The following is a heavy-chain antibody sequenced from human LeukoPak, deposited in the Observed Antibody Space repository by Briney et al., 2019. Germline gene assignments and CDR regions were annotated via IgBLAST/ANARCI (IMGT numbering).Heavy chain of an antibody. CDR3: AMLSGGGLFDI. CDR1: GGSIGNDF. V-gene: IGHV4-4*07. D-gene: IGHD2-15*01. CDR2: IYTSGTP. Sequence: PSETLSLTCSVPGGSIGNDFWNWIRQPAGKALEWIGRIYTSGTPNYNPSLRSRVTISIDNSKSQFTLNLMSVTAADTAVYYCAMLSGGGLFDIWSPGTMVTVSS. J-gene: IGHJ3*02.